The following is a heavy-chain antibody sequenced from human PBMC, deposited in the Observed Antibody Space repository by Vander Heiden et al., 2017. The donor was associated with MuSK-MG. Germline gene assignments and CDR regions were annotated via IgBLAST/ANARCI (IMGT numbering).Heavy chain of an antibody. CDR3: AGDLGGYSGYLDY. D-gene: IGHD5-12*01. CDR1: GLNFNIYN. J-gene: IGHJ4*02. Sequence: EVQLVESGGGLVKPGGSLRLSCAASGLNFNIYNVNWVRQAPGKGLEWVSTMDRNSRYIDYADSVKGRFTVSRDNAMNLLYLQMNSLRVEDTAVYYCAGDLGGYSGYLDYWGQGTLVTVSS. CDR2: MDRNSRYI. V-gene: IGHV3-21*06.